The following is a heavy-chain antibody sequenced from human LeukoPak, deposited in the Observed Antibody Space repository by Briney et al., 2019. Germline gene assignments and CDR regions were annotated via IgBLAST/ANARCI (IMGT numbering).Heavy chain of an antibody. V-gene: IGHV3-9*01. CDR2: ISWNSGSI. CDR3: AKGHYYDSSGYYYGGSDY. J-gene: IGHJ4*02. D-gene: IGHD3-22*01. CDR1: GFTFDDYA. Sequence: GRSLRLSCAASGFTFDDYAMHWVRQAPGKGPEWVSGISWNSGSIGYADSVKGRFTISRDNAKNSLYLQMNSLRAEDTALYYCAKGHYYDSSGYYYGGSDYWGQGTLVTVSS.